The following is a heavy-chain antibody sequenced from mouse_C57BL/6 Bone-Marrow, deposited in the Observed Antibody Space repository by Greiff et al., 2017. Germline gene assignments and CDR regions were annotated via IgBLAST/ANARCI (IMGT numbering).Heavy chain of an antibody. Sequence: QVQLQQPGAELVKPGASVKMSCKASGYTFTSYWITWVKQRPGQGLEWIGDIYPGSGSTNYNEKVKSKATLTVDTSSSTAYMQLSSLTSENSAVYYGARTYYSNYWYFVVWGTGTTVTVSA. CDR2: IYPGSGST. CDR3: ARTYYSNYWYFVV. D-gene: IGHD2-5*01. J-gene: IGHJ1*03. CDR1: GYTFTSYW. V-gene: IGHV1-55*01.